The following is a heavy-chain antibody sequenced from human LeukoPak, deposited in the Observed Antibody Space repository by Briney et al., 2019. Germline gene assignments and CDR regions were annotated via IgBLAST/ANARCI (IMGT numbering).Heavy chain of an antibody. V-gene: IGHV3-23*01. J-gene: IGHJ4*02. D-gene: IGHD3-10*01. CDR3: ARDDWYGSGDPFDY. Sequence: GGSLRLSCAVSGFNFNNYGVSWVRQAPGKGPEWVSAIGATDDSTYYADSVKGRFTISRDNAKNSLYLQMNSLRAEDTAVYYCARDDWYGSGDPFDYWGQGTLVTVSS. CDR1: GFNFNNYG. CDR2: IGATDDST.